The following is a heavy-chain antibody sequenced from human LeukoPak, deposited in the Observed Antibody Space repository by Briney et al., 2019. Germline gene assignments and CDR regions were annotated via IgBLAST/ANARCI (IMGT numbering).Heavy chain of an antibody. V-gene: IGHV3-23*01. CDR1: GFTFSSYA. J-gene: IGHJ4*02. D-gene: IGHD5-18*01. CDR3: AKGTLPRGYSYGYDLYYFDY. Sequence: GGSLRLSCAASGFTFSSYAMSWVRQAPGKGLEWVSGISCSGGSTYYADSVKGPFTISRDNSKNTLYLQMNSLRAEDTAVYYCAKGTLPRGYSYGYDLYYFDYWGQGTLVTVSS. CDR2: ISCSGGST.